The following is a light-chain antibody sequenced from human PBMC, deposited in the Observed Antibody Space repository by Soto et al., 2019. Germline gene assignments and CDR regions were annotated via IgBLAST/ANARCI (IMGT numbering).Light chain of an antibody. CDR2: GAS. Sequence: EIVMTQSPATLSVSPGERATLSCRASQSVTSKLGWYQQKPGQAPRLLIYGASTRATGIPARLSGSGSGTEFTLTISSLQPEDLAVYYCQQYNNWPYTFGQGTKLEIK. J-gene: IGKJ2*01. V-gene: IGKV3-15*01. CDR1: QSVTSK. CDR3: QQYNNWPYT.